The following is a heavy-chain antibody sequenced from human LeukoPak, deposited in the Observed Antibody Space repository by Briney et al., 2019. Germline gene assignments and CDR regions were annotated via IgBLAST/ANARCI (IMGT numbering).Heavy chain of an antibody. J-gene: IGHJ4*02. Sequence: SETLSLTCAVYGGSFSDYWNWIRQPPGKGLEWIGEVNHRGSTSYNPSLKSRVTMSVDRSKKQFFLRLTSVTAADKAVYYCARGVIGTTTLQDCWRQGTLVTVSS. CDR2: VNHRGST. CDR3: ARGVIGTTTLQDC. D-gene: IGHD1-20*01. CDR1: GGSFSDY. V-gene: IGHV4-34*01.